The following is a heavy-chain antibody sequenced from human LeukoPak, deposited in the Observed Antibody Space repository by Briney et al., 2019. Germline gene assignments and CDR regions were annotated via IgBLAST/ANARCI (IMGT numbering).Heavy chain of an antibody. CDR2: IYYSGGT. V-gene: IGHV4-59*01. CDR1: GGSISSYY. D-gene: IGHD3-10*01. CDR3: AREVITMVRGVINWYFDL. Sequence: KPSGTLSLTCTVSGGSISSYYWSWIRQPPGKGLEWIGYIYYSGGTNYNPSLKSRVTISVDTSKNQFSLKLSSVTAADTAVYYCAREVITMVRGVINWYFDLWGRGTLVTVSS. J-gene: IGHJ2*01.